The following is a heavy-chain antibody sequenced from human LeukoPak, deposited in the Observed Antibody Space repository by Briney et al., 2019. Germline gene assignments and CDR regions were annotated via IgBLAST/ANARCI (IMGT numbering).Heavy chain of an antibody. J-gene: IGHJ4*02. CDR3: AKGARGSTARYATH. Sequence: GGSLRLSCATSGFTFSHYWMSWVRQAPGKGLEWVANINLDGGKKYHVDSVKGRFTISRDNSKNTLYLQMNSLRAEDTAVYYCAKGARGSTARYATHWGQGTLVTVSS. CDR1: GFTFSHYW. V-gene: IGHV3-7*03. CDR2: INLDGGKK. D-gene: IGHD6-6*01.